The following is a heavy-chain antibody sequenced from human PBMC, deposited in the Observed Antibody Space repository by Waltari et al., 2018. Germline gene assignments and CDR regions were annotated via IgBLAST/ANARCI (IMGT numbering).Heavy chain of an antibody. V-gene: IGHV3-7*01. J-gene: IGHJ4*02. CDR2: IKQDGSEK. Sequence: EVQLVESGGGLVQPGGSLRLSCAASGFTFSSHWMSWVRQAPGKGLEWVDNIKQDGSEKYYVDSVKGRFTISRDNAKNSLYLQMNSLRAEDTAVYYCARVGSGWFLDYWGQGTLVTVSS. D-gene: IGHD6-19*01. CDR3: ARVGSGWFLDY. CDR1: GFTFSSHW.